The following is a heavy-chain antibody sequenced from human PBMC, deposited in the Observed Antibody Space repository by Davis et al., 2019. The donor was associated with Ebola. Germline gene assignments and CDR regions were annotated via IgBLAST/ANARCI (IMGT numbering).Heavy chain of an antibody. CDR3: ASLYSSIVWYYFDY. CDR2: IYPCDSDT. D-gene: IGHD6-13*01. V-gene: IGHV5-51*01. J-gene: IGHJ4*02. CDR1: GYSFPSYW. Sequence: GESLKISCKGSGYSFPSYWIGWVRQMPGKGLEWIGIIYPCDSDTRYSPSFQGQVTISADKSISTAYLQWSSRQASDAAMYYCASLYSSIVWYYFDYWGRGTLVTVSS.